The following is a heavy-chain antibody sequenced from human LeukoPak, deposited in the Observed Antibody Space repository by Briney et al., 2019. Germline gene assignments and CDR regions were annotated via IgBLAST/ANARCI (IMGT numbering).Heavy chain of an antibody. CDR1: GGSINSGTYY. Sequence: SQTLSLTCSVSGGSINSGTYYWSWVRLPPEKGLEWIASIHYTGSTYYNPSLKSRSTISRDTPKNQFSLTLTSVIDADTAVYYCVRHVHSPSFDPWGQGTLVTVSS. CDR3: VRHVHSPSFDP. CDR2: IHYTGST. V-gene: IGHV4-39*01. J-gene: IGHJ5*02.